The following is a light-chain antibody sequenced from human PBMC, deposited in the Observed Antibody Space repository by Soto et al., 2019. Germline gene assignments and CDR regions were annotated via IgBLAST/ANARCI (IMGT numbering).Light chain of an antibody. CDR1: TSNLGGNT. CDR3: ASWDDYVSGVV. CDR2: TNN. Sequence: QSVLTQPPSVSGTPGHKVSISCSGSTSNLGGNTVNWYQQLPGTAPKLLIYTNNQRPSGVPDRFSGSKSGTSASLAISDLRSEDEADYYCASWDDYVSGVVIGGGTKVTVL. V-gene: IGLV1-44*01. J-gene: IGLJ2*01.